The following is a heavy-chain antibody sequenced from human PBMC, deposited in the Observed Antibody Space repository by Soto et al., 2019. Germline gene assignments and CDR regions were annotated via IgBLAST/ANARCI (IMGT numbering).Heavy chain of an antibody. J-gene: IGHJ4*02. V-gene: IGHV4-59*11. D-gene: IGHD7-27*01. Sequence: SETLSLTCTISGGSINNHYWSWIRQPPGQGLECIGYIYYSGSTNYNPSLKSRVTMSVDTYKNQSSLKLSSLTAADAPIYYCARANWFFDYWGEGSLVNV. CDR1: GGSINNHY. CDR3: ARANWFFDY. CDR2: IYYSGST.